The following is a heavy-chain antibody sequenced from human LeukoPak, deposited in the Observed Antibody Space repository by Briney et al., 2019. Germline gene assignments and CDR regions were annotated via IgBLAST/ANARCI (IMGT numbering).Heavy chain of an antibody. Sequence: SETLSLTGSGSGGSISSYYWRWIRQPPGKGLEWIGYTYYSGSTNYHPSIMRRGTISVGASKTQFSLMVSSVTAADTAVYYCSRDDCGGECSGFVYWGQGTLVTVSS. CDR1: GGSISSYY. D-gene: IGHD2-21*01. CDR2: TYYSGST. V-gene: IGHV4-59*01. J-gene: IGHJ4*02. CDR3: SRDDCGGECSGFVY.